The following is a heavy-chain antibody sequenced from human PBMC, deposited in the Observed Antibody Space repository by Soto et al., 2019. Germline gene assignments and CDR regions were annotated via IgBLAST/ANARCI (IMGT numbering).Heavy chain of an antibody. Sequence: QLQLQESGPGLVKPSETLSLTCTVSGGSISSSSYYWGWIRQPPGKGLEGIGSIYYSGSTYYNPSLKSRVPISVDTFKNQFSLKLSSVTAADTAVYYCARYDFWSGYGDYWGQGTLVTVSS. CDR1: GGSISSSSYY. V-gene: IGHV4-39*01. CDR3: ARYDFWSGYGDY. J-gene: IGHJ4*02. D-gene: IGHD3-3*01. CDR2: IYYSGST.